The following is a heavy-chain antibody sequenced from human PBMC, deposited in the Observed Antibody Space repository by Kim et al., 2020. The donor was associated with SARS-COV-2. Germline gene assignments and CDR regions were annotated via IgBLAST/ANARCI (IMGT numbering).Heavy chain of an antibody. CDR3: AKAGGVRFSALDS. D-gene: IGHD3-3*01. J-gene: IGHJ5*01. CDR1: GFTFNSYG. Sequence: GGSLRLSCAASGFTFNSYGMHWVRQAPGKGLEWVALISHDGRKIYYADSAKGRFNVSRDNSKNTLYLQMNSLRAEDTAVYYCAKAGGVRFSALDSWGQGTLVTVSS. V-gene: IGHV3-30*18. CDR2: ISHDGRKI.